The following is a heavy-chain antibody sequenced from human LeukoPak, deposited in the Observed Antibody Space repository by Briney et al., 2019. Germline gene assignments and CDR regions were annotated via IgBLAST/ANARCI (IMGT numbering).Heavy chain of an antibody. CDR1: GFTVSSNY. J-gene: IGHJ4*02. CDR2: IYSGGST. V-gene: IGHV3-53*01. Sequence: PGGSLRLSCEASGFTVSSNYMSWVRQAPGKGLEWVSVIYSGGSTYYADSVKGRFTISRDNSKNTLYLQMNSLRAEDTAVYYCARDLGYWGQGTLVTVSS. CDR3: ARDLGY.